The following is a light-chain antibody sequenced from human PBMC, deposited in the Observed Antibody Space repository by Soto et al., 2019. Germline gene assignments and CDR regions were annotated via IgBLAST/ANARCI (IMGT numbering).Light chain of an antibody. V-gene: IGKV3-11*01. CDR3: QQRSNWRWLT. J-gene: IGKJ4*01. CDR1: QSASSY. Sequence: IVLTQSPATLSLSPGERPTLSCRASQSASSYLAWYQQKAGQAPRLLIYDASNRATGIPARFSGSVSGTDFTLTISSLEPEDFAVYYCQQRSNWRWLTFGGGTKVDIK. CDR2: DAS.